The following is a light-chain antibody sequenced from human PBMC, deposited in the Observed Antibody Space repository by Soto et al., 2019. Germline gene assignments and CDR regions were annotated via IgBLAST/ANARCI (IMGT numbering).Light chain of an antibody. CDR2: RNN. CDR3: AAWDDSLSAPWV. V-gene: IGLV1-47*01. CDR1: SSNIGSNY. Sequence: QSVLTQPPSASGTPGQRVTISCSGSSSNIGSNYVYWYQQLPGTAPKLLIYRNNQRPSGVPDRFSGSKSGTSASLAISGLRSEDEADYYCAAWDDSLSAPWVFGTGTKVPS. J-gene: IGLJ1*01.